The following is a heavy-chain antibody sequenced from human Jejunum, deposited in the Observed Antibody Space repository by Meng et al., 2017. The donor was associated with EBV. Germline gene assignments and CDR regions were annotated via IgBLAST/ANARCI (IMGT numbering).Heavy chain of an antibody. CDR2: INIGNGNT. V-gene: IGHV1-3*04. J-gene: IGHJ4*02. CDR3: ATGDDYGNSNFDY. Sequence: QVVQSGVEENKAGASVKVSCKALGYMFISYARHWVRQAPGQRLEWMGWINIGNGNTKYSQKFHGRLTISRDTSANTAYLELSSLTSEDTAIYYCATGDDYGNSNFDYWGQGTLVTVSS. CDR1: GYMFISYA. D-gene: IGHD2/OR15-2a*01.